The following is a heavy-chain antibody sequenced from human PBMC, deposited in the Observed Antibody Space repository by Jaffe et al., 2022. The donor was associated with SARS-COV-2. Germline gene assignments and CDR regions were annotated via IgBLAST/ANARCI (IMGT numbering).Heavy chain of an antibody. Sequence: EVQLVESGGGLVQPGGSLRLSCAVSGFTFSSYSMNWVRQAPGKGLEWVSYISSSSSTIYYADSVKGRFTISRDNAKNSLYLQMHSLRAEDTAVYYCARDTYYYGSGSYQYWYFDLWGRGTLVTVSS. CDR3: ARDTYYYGSGSYQYWYFDL. V-gene: IGHV3-48*01. D-gene: IGHD3-10*01. CDR2: ISSSSSTI. CDR1: GFTFSSYS. J-gene: IGHJ2*01.